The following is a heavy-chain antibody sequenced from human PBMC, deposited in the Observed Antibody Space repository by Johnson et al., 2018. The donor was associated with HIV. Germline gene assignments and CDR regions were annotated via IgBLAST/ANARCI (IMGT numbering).Heavy chain of an antibody. V-gene: IGHV3-11*04. CDR1: GFTFSDYY. CDR2: ISSSGSTI. CDR3: AKDRYYDSSGPDAFDI. Sequence: QVQLVESGGGLVQPGRSLRLSCAPSGFTFSDYYMSWIRQAPGKGLEWVSYISSSGSTIYYADSVKGRFTISRDNSKNTLYLQMNSLRAEDTAVYYCAKDRYYDSSGPDAFDIWGQGTMVTVSS. J-gene: IGHJ3*02. D-gene: IGHD3-22*01.